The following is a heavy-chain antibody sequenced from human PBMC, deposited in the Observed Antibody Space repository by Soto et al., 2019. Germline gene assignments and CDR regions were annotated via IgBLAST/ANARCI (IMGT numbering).Heavy chain of an antibody. V-gene: IGHV3-30*18. J-gene: IGHJ6*02. CDR2: ISYDGSNK. CDR3: AKDKYYGMDV. CDR1: GFTFSSYG. Sequence: GSLRLSCAASGFTFSSYGMHWVRQAPGKGLEWVAVISYDGSNKYYADSVKGRFTISRDNSKNTLYLQMNSLRAEDTAVYYCAKDKYYGMDVWGQGTTVTVSS.